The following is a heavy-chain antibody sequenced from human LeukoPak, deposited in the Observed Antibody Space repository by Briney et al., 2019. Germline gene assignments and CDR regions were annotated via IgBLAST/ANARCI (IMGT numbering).Heavy chain of an antibody. CDR1: GFTFSSYW. CDR3: ARASYYYDSSGGYAFDI. V-gene: IGHV3-74*01. Sequence: GGSLRLSCAASGFTFSSYWMHWVRQAPGKGLVWVSHINRDGSTTYYADSVKGRFTISRDTSRNMLYLQMNSLRAEDTALFYCARASYYYDSSGGYAFDIWGQGTMVTVSS. D-gene: IGHD3-22*01. J-gene: IGHJ3*02. CDR2: INRDGSTT.